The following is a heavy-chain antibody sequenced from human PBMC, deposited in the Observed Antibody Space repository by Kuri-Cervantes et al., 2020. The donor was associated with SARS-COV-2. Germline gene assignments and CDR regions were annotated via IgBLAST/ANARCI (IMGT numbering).Heavy chain of an antibody. J-gene: IGHJ6*03. V-gene: IGHV1-69*06. Sequence: SVKVSCKASGGTFSSYAVTWVRQAPGRGLEWMGRIIPLFGTTIYAENFRGRVTLTADKSTNTAYMELRSLRSDDTAVYYCARVAARLYYYYMDVWGKGTTVTVSS. CDR3: ARVAARLYYYYMDV. D-gene: IGHD6-6*01. CDR2: IIPLFGTT. CDR1: GGTFSSYA.